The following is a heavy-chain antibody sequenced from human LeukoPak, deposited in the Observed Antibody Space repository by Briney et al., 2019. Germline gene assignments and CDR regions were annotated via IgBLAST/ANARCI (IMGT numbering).Heavy chain of an antibody. CDR2: ISDSGGST. V-gene: IGHV3-64D*09. D-gene: IGHD4-17*01. Sequence: GGSLRLSCSASGFPFSSYAMHWVRQAPGKGLEYVSAISDSGGSTYYADSVKGRFTISRDNSKNTLYLQMSSLRAVDTAVYYCVKVIGDYGDYWPRDYWGQGTLVTVSS. J-gene: IGHJ4*02. CDR1: GFPFSSYA. CDR3: VKVIGDYGDYWPRDY.